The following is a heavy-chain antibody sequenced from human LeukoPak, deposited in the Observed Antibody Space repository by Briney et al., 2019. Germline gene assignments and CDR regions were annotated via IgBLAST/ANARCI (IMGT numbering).Heavy chain of an antibody. Sequence: ASVKVSCKASGYTFTGYYMHWVRQAPGQGLEWMGWINPNSGGTNYAQKFQGRVTMTRDTSISTAYMELSRLRSDDTAVYYCASNRGYSGYDPFDYWGQGTLVTVSS. D-gene: IGHD5-12*01. CDR1: GYTFTGYY. CDR2: INPNSGGT. CDR3: ASNRGYSGYDPFDY. V-gene: IGHV1-2*02. J-gene: IGHJ4*02.